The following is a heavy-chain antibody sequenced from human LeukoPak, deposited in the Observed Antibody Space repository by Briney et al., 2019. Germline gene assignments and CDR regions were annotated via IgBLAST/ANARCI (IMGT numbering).Heavy chain of an antibody. CDR1: GYTFTSYD. J-gene: IGHJ5*02. Sequence: ASVKVSCKASGYTFTSYDINWVRQATGQGLEWMGWMNPNSGNTGYAQKFQGRVTMTSNTSISTAYMELSSLRSEDTAVYYCARVPLAGFWSDYYRNWFDPWGQGTLVTVSS. CDR3: ARVPLAGFWSDYYRNWFDP. CDR2: MNPNSGNT. D-gene: IGHD3-3*01. V-gene: IGHV1-8*01.